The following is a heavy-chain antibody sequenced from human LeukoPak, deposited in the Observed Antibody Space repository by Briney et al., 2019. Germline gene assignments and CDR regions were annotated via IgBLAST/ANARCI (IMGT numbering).Heavy chain of an antibody. J-gene: IGHJ4*02. CDR2: IYYSGST. V-gene: IGHV4-30-4*01. D-gene: IGHD2-15*01. CDR1: GGSIRSGDYF. Sequence: PSQTLSLTCTVFGGSIRSGDYFWSWIRQPPGKCLEWIGYIYYSGSTYYNSSLKSRVTISIDTSKNQFSLKLSSVTAADTAVYYCASEKCSGGICYSGFDCWGQGTLVTVSS. CDR3: ASEKCSGGICYSGFDC.